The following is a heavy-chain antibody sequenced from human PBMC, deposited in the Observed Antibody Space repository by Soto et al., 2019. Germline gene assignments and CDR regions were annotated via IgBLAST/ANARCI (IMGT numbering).Heavy chain of an antibody. CDR2: IIPILGIA. CDR3: ARFRNYGDYVDY. V-gene: IGHV1-69*02. Sequence: QVQLVQSGAEVKKPGSSVKVSCKASGGTFSSYTISWVRQAPGQGLEWMGRIIPILGIANYAQKFQGRVTITAEKSTSTAYMELSSLRSEDTAVYYCARFRNYGDYVDYWGQGTLVTVSS. CDR1: GGTFSSYT. D-gene: IGHD4-17*01. J-gene: IGHJ4*02.